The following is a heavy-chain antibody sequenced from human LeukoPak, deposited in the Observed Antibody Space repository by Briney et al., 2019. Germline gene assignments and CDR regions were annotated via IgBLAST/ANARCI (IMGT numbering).Heavy chain of an antibody. D-gene: IGHD5-18*01. CDR1: GGSISSYY. Sequence: SETLSLTCTVSGGSISSYYWSWIRQPPGKGLEWIGYVYYSGSTSDNPSLKSRVTISVDTSKNQFSLKLSSVTAADTAVDCCARVSYGPDWAQGTLVTVSS. CDR2: VYYSGST. J-gene: IGHJ4*02. CDR3: ARVSYGPD. V-gene: IGHV4-59*01.